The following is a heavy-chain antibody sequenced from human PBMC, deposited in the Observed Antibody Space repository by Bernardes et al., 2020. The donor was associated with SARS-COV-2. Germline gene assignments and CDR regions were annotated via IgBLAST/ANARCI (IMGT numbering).Heavy chain of an antibody. V-gene: IGHV3-7*03. CDR2: IKQDGTEK. D-gene: IGHD3-22*01. J-gene: IGHJ4*02. Sequence: GGSLRLSCAASGFTFTSYWMSWVRQAPGKGLEWVANIKQDGTEKSYLDSLKGRFTISRDNAKNTLYLQMSSLRAEDTAVYYCARDEYIHDSSSYYPLDYWGQGTLVTVSS. CDR3: ARDEYIHDSSSYYPLDY. CDR1: GFTFTSYW.